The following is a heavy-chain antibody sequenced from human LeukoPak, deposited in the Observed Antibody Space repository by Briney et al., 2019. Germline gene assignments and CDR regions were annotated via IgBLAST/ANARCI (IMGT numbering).Heavy chain of an antibody. J-gene: IGHJ6*02. CDR1: GFTVSSNY. CDR3: ARSQGYGMDV. Sequence: GGSLRRSCAASGFTVSSNYMSWVRQAPGKGLESVKGRFTISRHNSKNTLNLQMNSLRAEDTAVYYCARSQGYGMDVWGQGTTVTVSS. V-gene: IGHV3-53*04.